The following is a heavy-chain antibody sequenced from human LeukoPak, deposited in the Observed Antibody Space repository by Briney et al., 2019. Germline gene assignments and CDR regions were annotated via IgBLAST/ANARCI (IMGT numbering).Heavy chain of an antibody. CDR3: AGSYYNVFDY. Sequence: GGSLRLSCAASGFTFSNYGMHWVRQAPGKGLEWVALIWYNGSNKYYADSVKGRFTISRDNSKNTLYLQMNSLRAEDTAVYYCAGSYYNVFDYWGQGTLVTVSS. CDR2: IWYNGSNK. V-gene: IGHV3-33*01. CDR1: GFTFSNYG. J-gene: IGHJ4*02. D-gene: IGHD3-10*01.